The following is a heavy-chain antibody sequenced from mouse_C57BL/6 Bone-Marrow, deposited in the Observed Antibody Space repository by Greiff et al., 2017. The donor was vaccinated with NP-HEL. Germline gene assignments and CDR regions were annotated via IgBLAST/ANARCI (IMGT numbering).Heavy chain of an antibody. CDR1: GYTFTSYW. V-gene: IGHV1-61*01. Sequence: VQLQQPGAELVRPGSSVKLSCKASGYTFTSYWMDWVKQRPGQGLEWIGNIYPSDSETHYNQKFKDKATLTVDKSSSTAYMQLSSLTSEDSAVYYCARSGIYYDYYYAMDYWGQGTSVTVSS. D-gene: IGHD2-4*01. J-gene: IGHJ4*01. CDR2: IYPSDSET. CDR3: ARSGIYYDYYYAMDY.